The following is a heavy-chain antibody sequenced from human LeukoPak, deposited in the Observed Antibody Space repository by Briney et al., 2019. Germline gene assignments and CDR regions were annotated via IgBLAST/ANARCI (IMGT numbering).Heavy chain of an antibody. CDR1: GFTFSTHN. V-gene: IGHV3-21*01. CDR3: AREPTYYGDYGYFDY. J-gene: IGHJ4*02. CDR2: ISSSSSSYK. D-gene: IGHD4-17*01. Sequence: GGSLRLSCVASGFTFSTHNIHWVRQAPGKGLEWVSTISSSSSSYKYYADSVKGRFTISRDNSKNTLYLQMNSLRAEDTAVYYCAREPTYYGDYGYFDYWGQGTLVTVSS.